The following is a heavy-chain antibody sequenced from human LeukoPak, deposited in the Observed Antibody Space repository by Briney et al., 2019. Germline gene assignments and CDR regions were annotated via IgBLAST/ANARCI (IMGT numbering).Heavy chain of an antibody. Sequence: ASVKVSCKASGYTFTSYGISWVRQAPGQGLEWMGWISAYNGNTNYAQKLQGRVTMTTDTSTSTAYMELRSLRSDDTAVYYCAGVVLWWSPPTWKYYFDYWGQGTLVTVSS. CDR1: GYTFTSYG. CDR2: ISAYNGNT. CDR3: AGVVLWWSPPTWKYYFDY. V-gene: IGHV1-18*01. J-gene: IGHJ4*02. D-gene: IGHD3-10*01.